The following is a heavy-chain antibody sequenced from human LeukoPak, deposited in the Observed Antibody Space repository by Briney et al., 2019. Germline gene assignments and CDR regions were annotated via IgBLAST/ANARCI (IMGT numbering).Heavy chain of an antibody. CDR2: INPNTGGT. V-gene: IGHV1-2*06. CDR3: ATSYCGGDCYTNFWFDP. Sequence: ASVKVSCKASGYAFIDYYMQWVRQAPGQGLEWMGRINPNTGGTNFAQKFQGRVTMTRDTSASTAYMELCRLTSDDTAVYYCATSYCGGDCYTNFWFDPWGQGTLVTVSS. CDR1: GYAFIDYY. J-gene: IGHJ5*02. D-gene: IGHD2-21*02.